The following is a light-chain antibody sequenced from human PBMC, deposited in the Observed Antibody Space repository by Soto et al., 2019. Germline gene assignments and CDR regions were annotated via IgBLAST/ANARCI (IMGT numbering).Light chain of an antibody. CDR2: GAS. J-gene: IGKJ3*01. Sequence: QLTQSPSSLSASVGDRVTITCRASQDVSRYLAWYQQKAGKAPKLLIYGASTLQSGVPSRFSGFGSGTEFTLTISSLQPEDSATYYCLQHGSYPLTFGPGTKVEIK. CDR1: QDVSRY. CDR3: LQHGSYPLT. V-gene: IGKV1-9*01.